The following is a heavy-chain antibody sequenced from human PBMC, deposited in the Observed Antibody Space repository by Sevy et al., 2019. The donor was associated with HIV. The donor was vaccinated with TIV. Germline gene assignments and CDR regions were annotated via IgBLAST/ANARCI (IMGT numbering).Heavy chain of an antibody. Sequence: LTCAASGVIFSNYPMSWVRHSPGKGLEWVSDISAGGTTTYYADSVEGRFTISRDNSKNTVSLQMNSLGAEDTAIYYCAKRYCSTITCYDDDFWNPYYFYGLDVWGQGISVTVSS. V-gene: IGHV3-23*01. CDR1: GVIFSNYP. D-gene: IGHD2-2*01. CDR3: AKRYCSTITCYDDDFWNPYYFYGLDV. J-gene: IGHJ6*02. CDR2: ISAGGTTT.